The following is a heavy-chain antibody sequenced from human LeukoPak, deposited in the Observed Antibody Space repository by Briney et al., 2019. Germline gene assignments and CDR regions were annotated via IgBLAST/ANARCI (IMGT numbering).Heavy chain of an antibody. CDR1: GVTLSNYA. CDR2: ISGSGGST. J-gene: IGHJ4*02. V-gene: IGHV3-23*01. CDR3: AKEGEQWLAYFDY. Sequence: GGSLRLSCVASGVTLSNYAMSWVRQAPGKGVEWVSAISGSGGSTYYADSVKGRFTISRDNSKNTLYLQMNSLRAEDTAVYYCAKEGEQWLAYFDYWGQGTLVTVSS. D-gene: IGHD6-19*01.